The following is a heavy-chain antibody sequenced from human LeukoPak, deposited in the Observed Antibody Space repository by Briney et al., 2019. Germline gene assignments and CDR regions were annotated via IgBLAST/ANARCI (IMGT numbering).Heavy chain of an antibody. V-gene: IGHV1-2*04. CDR3: ARTPEKIKYCSSTSCSQYYFDY. Sequence: ASVKVSCKASGYTFTGYYMHWVRQAPGQGLEWMGWINPNSGGTNYAQKFQGWVTMTRDTSISTAYMELSRLRSDDTAVYYCARTPEKIKYCSSTSCSQYYFDYWGQGTLVTVSS. J-gene: IGHJ4*02. CDR2: INPNSGGT. D-gene: IGHD2-2*01. CDR1: GYTFTGYY.